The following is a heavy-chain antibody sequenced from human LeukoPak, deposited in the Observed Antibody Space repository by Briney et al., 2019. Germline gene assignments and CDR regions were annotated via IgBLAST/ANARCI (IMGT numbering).Heavy chain of an antibody. CDR3: ATGRWGSSWYRGFDP. Sequence: SETLSLTCTVSGGSISSYYWSWIRQPPGKGLEWIGYIYYSGSTNYNPSLKSQVTISVDTSKNQFPLKLSSVTAADTAVYYCATGRWGSSWYRGFDPWGQGTLVTVSS. CDR1: GGSISSYY. D-gene: IGHD6-13*01. J-gene: IGHJ5*02. V-gene: IGHV4-59*08. CDR2: IYYSGST.